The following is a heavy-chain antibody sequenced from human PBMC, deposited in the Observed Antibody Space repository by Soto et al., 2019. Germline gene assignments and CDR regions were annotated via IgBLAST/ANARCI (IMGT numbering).Heavy chain of an antibody. J-gene: IGHJ6*02. CDR2: INAGNGNT. Sequence: ASVKVSCKASGYTFTSYAMHWVRQAPGQRLEWMGWINAGNGNTKYSQKFQGRVTITRDTSASTAYMELSSLRSEDTAVYYCARDMDFWNGYFPSYYYYGMDVWGQGTTVTVSS. CDR1: GYTFTSYA. CDR3: ARDMDFWNGYFPSYYYYGMDV. V-gene: IGHV1-3*01. D-gene: IGHD3-3*01.